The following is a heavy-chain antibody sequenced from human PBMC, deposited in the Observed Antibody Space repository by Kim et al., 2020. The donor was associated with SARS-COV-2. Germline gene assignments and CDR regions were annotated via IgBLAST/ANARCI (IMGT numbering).Heavy chain of an antibody. D-gene: IGHD3-22*01. CDR3: AKDSGYYYSGCFDY. Sequence: GGSPRLSCAASGFTFSSYAMSWVRQAPGKGLEWVSAISGSGGSTYYADSVKGRFTISRDNSKNTLYLQMNSLRAEDTAVYYCAKDSGYYYSGCFDYWGQGTLVTVSS. J-gene: IGHJ4*02. V-gene: IGHV3-23*01. CDR1: GFTFSSYA. CDR2: ISGSGGST.